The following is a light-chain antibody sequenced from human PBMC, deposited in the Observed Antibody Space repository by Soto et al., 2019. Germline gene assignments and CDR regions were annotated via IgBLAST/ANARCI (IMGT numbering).Light chain of an antibody. CDR2: EGN. Sequence: QSVLTQPASVSGSPGQSITISCTGTSSDVGNYNLLSWYQVHPGKVPKLIIYEGNNRPSGVSNRFSGSKSGNTASLTISGLQAEDEADYYCSSYTSSSTPYVFGTGTKVTVL. CDR1: SSDVGNYNL. V-gene: IGLV2-14*02. J-gene: IGLJ1*01. CDR3: SSYTSSSTPYV.